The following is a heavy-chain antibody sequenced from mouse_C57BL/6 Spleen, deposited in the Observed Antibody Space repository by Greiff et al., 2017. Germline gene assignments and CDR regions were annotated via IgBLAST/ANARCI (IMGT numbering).Heavy chain of an antibody. CDR1: GYTFTSYW. CDR2: IHPNSGST. V-gene: IGHV1-64*01. Sequence: QVQLQQPGAELVKPGASVKLSCKASGYTFTSYWMHWVKQRPGQGLEWIGMIHPNSGSTNYNEKFKSKATLTVDKSSSTAYMQLSSLTSEDSAVYYCARWGYSNYDAMDYWGQGTSGTVSS. J-gene: IGHJ4*01. CDR3: ARWGYSNYDAMDY. D-gene: IGHD2-5*01.